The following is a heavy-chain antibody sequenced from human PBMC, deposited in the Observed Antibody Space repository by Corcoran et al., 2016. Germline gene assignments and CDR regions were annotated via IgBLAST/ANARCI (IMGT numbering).Heavy chain of an antibody. D-gene: IGHD1-26*01. CDR2: ISSSSSYI. Sequence: EVQLVESGGGLVKPGGSLRLSCAASGFTFSSYSMNWVRQAPGKGLEWVSSISSSSSYIYYADSVKRRFTISRDNAKNSLYLQMNSLRAEDTAVNYCARYRSVYSGSSKAPDDYWGQGTLVTVSS. CDR3: ARYRSVYSGSSKAPDDY. V-gene: IGHV3-21*01. CDR1: GFTFSSYS. J-gene: IGHJ4*02.